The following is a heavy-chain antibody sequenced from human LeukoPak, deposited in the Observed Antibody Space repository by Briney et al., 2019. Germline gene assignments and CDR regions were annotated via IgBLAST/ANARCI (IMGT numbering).Heavy chain of an antibody. J-gene: IGHJ4*02. Sequence: SVKVSCKASGGTFSSYAISWVRQAPGQGLEWMGGIIPIFGTANYAQKFQGRVTITADKSTSTAYMELSSLRAEDTALYYCARDIAYYYGSGSYYNFDYWGQGTLVTVSS. D-gene: IGHD3-10*01. CDR3: ARDIAYYYGSGSYYNFDY. CDR2: IIPIFGTA. V-gene: IGHV1-69*06. CDR1: GGTFSSYA.